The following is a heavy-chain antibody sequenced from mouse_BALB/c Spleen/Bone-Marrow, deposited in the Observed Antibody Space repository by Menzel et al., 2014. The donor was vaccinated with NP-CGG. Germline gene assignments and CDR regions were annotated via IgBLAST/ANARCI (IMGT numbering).Heavy chain of an antibody. CDR3: ARYRLGTYFDF. CDR1: GFNIKDTY. J-gene: IGHJ2*01. D-gene: IGHD2-14*01. CDR2: IDPANGNA. V-gene: IGHV14-3*02. Sequence: EVKLQESGAELVKPGASVKLSCTASGFNIKDTYMHWVKQRPEQGLEWIGRIDPANGNAKYDPKFQGKATITADTSSNTAYLQLGSLTSEDTAVYYCARYRLGTYFDFWGQGTTLTVSS.